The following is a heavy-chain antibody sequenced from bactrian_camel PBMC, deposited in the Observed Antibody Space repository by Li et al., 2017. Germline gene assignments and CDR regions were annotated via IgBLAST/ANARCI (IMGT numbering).Heavy chain of an antibody. V-gene: IGHV3S63*01. CDR3: AAADHSWGCVTRAYNY. CDR1: GYSPYC. Sequence: QVQLVEYGGDSVQAGGSLRLSCAASGYSPYCMAWFRQTPGNEREGVAGIRIRDGSTDYADSVKGRFTISRDSAKNTVYLQMNSLKPEDTAMYYCAAADHSWGCVTRAYNYWGQGTQVTVS. J-gene: IGHJ4*01. CDR2: IRIRDGST. D-gene: IGHD1*01.